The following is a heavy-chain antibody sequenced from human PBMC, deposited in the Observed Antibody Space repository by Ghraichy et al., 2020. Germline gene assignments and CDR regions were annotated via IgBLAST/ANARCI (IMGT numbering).Heavy chain of an antibody. J-gene: IGHJ3*02. V-gene: IGHV3-48*02. CDR2: ISSSSSTI. D-gene: IGHD4-23*01. CDR1: GFTFSSYS. CDR3: ARDTGLPDYGGSDAFDI. Sequence: GESLNISCAASGFTFSSYSMNWVRQAPGKGLEWVSYISSSSSTIYYADSVKGRFTISRDNAKNSLYLQMNSLRDEDTAVYYCARDTGLPDYGGSDAFDIWGXGXXXXXXX.